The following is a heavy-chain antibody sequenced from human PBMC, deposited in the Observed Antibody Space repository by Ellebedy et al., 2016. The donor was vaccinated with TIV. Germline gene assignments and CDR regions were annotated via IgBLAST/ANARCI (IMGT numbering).Heavy chain of an antibody. J-gene: IGHJ2*01. D-gene: IGHD2-15*01. CDR3: AADSVVGPSASWYFDL. V-gene: IGHV1-58*01. Sequence: AASVKVSCKASGFTFTKSAVQWVRQARGQRLEWIGWIVVGSGNTHDAQKFQERVTITRDMSTSTAYMELSSLRSEDTAVYYCAADSVVGPSASWYFDLWGRGTLVTVSS. CDR1: GFTFTKSA. CDR2: IVVGSGNT.